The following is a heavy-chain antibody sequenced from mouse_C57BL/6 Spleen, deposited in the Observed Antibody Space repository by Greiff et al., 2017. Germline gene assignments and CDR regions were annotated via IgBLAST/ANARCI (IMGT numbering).Heavy chain of an antibody. V-gene: IGHV1-59*01. CDR3: AYYSKFFDY. J-gene: IGHJ2*01. D-gene: IGHD2-5*01. CDR2: IDPSDSYT. Sequence: QVQLKQPGAELVRPGTSVKLSCKASGYTFTSYWMHWVKQRPGQGLEWIGVIDPSDSYTNYNQKFKGKATLTVDTSSSTAYMQLSSLTSEDSAVYYCAYYSKFFDYWGQGTTLTVSS. CDR1: GYTFTSYW.